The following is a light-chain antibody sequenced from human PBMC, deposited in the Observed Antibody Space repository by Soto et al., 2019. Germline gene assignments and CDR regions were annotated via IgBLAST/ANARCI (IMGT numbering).Light chain of an antibody. J-gene: IGKJ1*01. CDR2: AAS. V-gene: IGKV1-39*01. Sequence: DIQMTQSPSSLSASVGDRVTITCRASQSISSYLNWYQQKPGKAPKLLIYAASSLQSGVPSRFSGSGSGTDFTLTISRLEPEDFAVYHCHQYGGSPPTFGQGTKVHIK. CDR1: QSISSY. CDR3: HQYGGSPPT.